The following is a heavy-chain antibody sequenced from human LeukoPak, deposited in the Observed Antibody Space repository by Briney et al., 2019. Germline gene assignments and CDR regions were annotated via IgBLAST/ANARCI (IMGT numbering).Heavy chain of an antibody. CDR1: GGSISSGDYY. CDR2: IYYSGST. J-gene: IGHJ3*02. Sequence: PSQTLPLTCTVSGGSISSGDYYWSWIRQPPGKGLEWIGYIYYSGSTYYNPSLKSRVTISVDTSKNQFSLKLSSVTAADTAVYYCAREVDIVVVPAAIRLGVLDAFDIWGQGTMVTVSS. CDR3: AREVDIVVVPAAIRLGVLDAFDI. V-gene: IGHV4-30-4*08. D-gene: IGHD2-2*02.